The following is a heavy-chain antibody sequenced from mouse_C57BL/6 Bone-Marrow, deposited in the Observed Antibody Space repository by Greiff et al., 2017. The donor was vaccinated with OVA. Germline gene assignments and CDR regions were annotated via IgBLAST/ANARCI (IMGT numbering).Heavy chain of an antibody. J-gene: IGHJ1*03. D-gene: IGHD1-2*01. CDR3: ASRLRRGLHWYFDV. CDR2: IDPSDSYT. V-gene: IGHV1-69*01. CDR1: GYTFTSYW. Sequence: QVQLKQPGAELVMPGASVKLSCKASGYTFTSYWMHWVKQRPGQGLEWIGEIDPSDSYTNYNQKFKGKSTLTVDKSSSTAYMQLSSLTSEDSAVYFCASRLRRGLHWYFDVWGTGTTVTVSS.